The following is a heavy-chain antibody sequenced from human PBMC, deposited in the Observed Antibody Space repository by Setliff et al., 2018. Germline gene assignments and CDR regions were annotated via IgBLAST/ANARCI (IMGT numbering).Heavy chain of an antibody. CDR2: IIPILGIA. J-gene: IGHJ4*02. CDR1: GGTFSSYT. Sequence: SVKVSCKASGGTFSSYTISWVRQAPGQGLEWMGRIIPILGIANYAQKFQGRVTMTRDTSTSTVSMELSSLRSEDTAVYYCAVDGSRTYYFDYWGRGTLVTV. CDR3: AVDGSRTYYFDY. D-gene: IGHD3-10*01. V-gene: IGHV1-69*02.